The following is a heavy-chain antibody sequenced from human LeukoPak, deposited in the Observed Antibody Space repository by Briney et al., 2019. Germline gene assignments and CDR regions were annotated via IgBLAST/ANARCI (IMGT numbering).Heavy chain of an antibody. J-gene: IGHJ6*02. CDR1: GYTFTGYY. V-gene: IGHV1-2*02. D-gene: IGHD2-2*01. Sequence: ASVKVSCKASGYTFTGYYMHWVRQAPGQGLEWMGWINPNSGGTNYAQKFQGRVTMTRDTSISTAYMELSRLRSDDTAVYYCARARLGYCSSTSCYPSYYYGMDVWGQGTTVTVSS. CDR3: ARARLGYCSSTSCYPSYYYGMDV. CDR2: INPNSGGT.